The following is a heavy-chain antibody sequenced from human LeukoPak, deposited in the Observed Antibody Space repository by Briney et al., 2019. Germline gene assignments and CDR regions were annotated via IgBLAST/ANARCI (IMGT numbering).Heavy chain of an antibody. V-gene: IGHV4-59*01. CDR1: GGSITSYY. Sequence: SETLSLTCTVSGGSITSYYWSWIRQPPGKGLEWIGYIYYSGTTSYNPSLKSRVTISVDTSKNQFSLKLTSVTAADTAVYYCARDPRSGNYLDYWGQGTLVTVSS. CDR3: ARDPRSGNYLDY. CDR2: IYYSGTT. J-gene: IGHJ4*02. D-gene: IGHD3-10*01.